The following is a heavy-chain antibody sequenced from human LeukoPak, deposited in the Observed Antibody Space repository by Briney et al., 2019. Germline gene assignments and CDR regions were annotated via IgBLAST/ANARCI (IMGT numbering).Heavy chain of an antibody. CDR2: IYYSGST. Sequence: SETLSLTCTVSGGSISSYYWSWIRQPPGKGLEWIGYIYYSGSTNYNPSLKSRVTISVKTSKNQFSLKLSSVTAADTAVYYCAGLIRPGWFDPWGQGTLVTVSS. CDR1: GGSISSYY. D-gene: IGHD1-14*01. J-gene: IGHJ5*02. CDR3: AGLIRPGWFDP. V-gene: IGHV4-59*08.